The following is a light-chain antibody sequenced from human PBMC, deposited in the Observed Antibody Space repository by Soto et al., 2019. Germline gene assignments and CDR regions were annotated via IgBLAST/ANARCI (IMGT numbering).Light chain of an antibody. CDR2: GNT. J-gene: IGLJ1*01. V-gene: IGLV1-40*01. CDR3: QSYDNSLNGLYV. CDR1: SSNIGAGYD. Sequence: QSVLTQPPSVSGAPGQRVTISCTGSSSNIGAGYDVYWYQQLPGTAPKLLIYGNTNRPSGVPDRFSASKSGTSASLAITGLQAEDEADYYCQSYDNSLNGLYVXGTGTKSPS.